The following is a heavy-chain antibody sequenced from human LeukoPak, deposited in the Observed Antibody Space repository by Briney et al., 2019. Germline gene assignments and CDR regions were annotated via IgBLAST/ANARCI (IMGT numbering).Heavy chain of an antibody. Sequence: GGSLRLSCEASAFTFSNYRMDWVRQAPGKGLEWVSYISSGGTTMTYADSVKGRFTISRDNAKNSLYLQMNSLRVEDTAVYYCARRPGIEVYFDYWGQGTLVTVSS. J-gene: IGHJ4*02. CDR3: ARRPGIEVYFDY. CDR2: ISSGGTTM. CDR1: AFTFSNYR. V-gene: IGHV3-48*04. D-gene: IGHD2-8*01.